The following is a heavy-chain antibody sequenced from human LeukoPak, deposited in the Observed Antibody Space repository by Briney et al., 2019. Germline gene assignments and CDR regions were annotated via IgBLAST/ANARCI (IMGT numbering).Heavy chain of an antibody. J-gene: IGHJ4*02. CDR3: ARQTGSGLFILP. V-gene: IGHV4-39*01. D-gene: IGHD3/OR15-3a*01. CDR1: GVSISSSYSY. CDR2: IYYTGNT. Sequence: KPSETLSLTCTVSGVSISSSYSYWGWLRQPPGMGLEWTGSIYYTGNTYYNASLKSQVSISIDTSKNQFSLKLTSVTAADTAVYYCARQTGSGLFILPGGQGTLVTVSS.